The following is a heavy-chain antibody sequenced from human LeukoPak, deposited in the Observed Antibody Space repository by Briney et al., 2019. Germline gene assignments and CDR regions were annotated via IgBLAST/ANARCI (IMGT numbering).Heavy chain of an antibody. CDR3: ARGGTVYYYDRGRWFDP. Sequence: SETLSLTCAVYGGSFSGYYWSWIRQPPGKGLEWIGGINHSGSTNYNPSLKSRVTISVDTSKNQFSLKLSSVTAADTAVYYCARGGTVYYYDRGRWFDPWGQGTLVTVSS. V-gene: IGHV4-34*01. CDR1: GGSFSGYY. J-gene: IGHJ5*02. D-gene: IGHD3-22*01. CDR2: INHSGST.